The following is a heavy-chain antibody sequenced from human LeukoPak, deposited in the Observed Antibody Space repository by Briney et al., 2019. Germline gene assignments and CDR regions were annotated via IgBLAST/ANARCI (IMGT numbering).Heavy chain of an antibody. Sequence: RGESLKISCKASGYSFTNYWISWVRQMPGKGLEWMGRIDPSDSYTKYSPSFEGHVTIPVDKSISTAFLQWHSLKASDSAMYYCATGASKVTTDFANYWGQGTQVAVSS. V-gene: IGHV5-10-1*01. CDR3: ATGASKVTTDFANY. CDR2: IDPSDSYT. J-gene: IGHJ4*02. CDR1: GYSFTNYW. D-gene: IGHD4-17*01.